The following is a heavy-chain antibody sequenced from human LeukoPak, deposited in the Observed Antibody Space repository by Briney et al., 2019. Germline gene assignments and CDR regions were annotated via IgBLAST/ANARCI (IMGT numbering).Heavy chain of an antibody. D-gene: IGHD4-17*01. V-gene: IGHV3-74*01. CDR2: INSDGSST. J-gene: IGHJ4*02. CDR3: ARDENYCDPHFDY. CDR1: GFTFSSYW. Sequence: GGSLRLSCAASGFTFSSYWMHWVRQAPGKGLVWVSRINSDGSSTRYADSVKGRFTISRDNAKNTLYLQMNSLGAEDTAVYSCARDENYCDPHFDYWGQGALVTVSS.